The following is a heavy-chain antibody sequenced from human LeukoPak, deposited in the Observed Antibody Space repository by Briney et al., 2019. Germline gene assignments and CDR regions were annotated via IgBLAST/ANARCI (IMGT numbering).Heavy chain of an antibody. Sequence: TSETLSLTCSVSGGSLTNYYWGWIRQPPGKGLEFIGYIHSDGTTNYDSSLQSRVAISLDTSKIHFSLRLYSVTAADTALYFCARLNFRGGEALHFDSWGQGTLVTVSS. D-gene: IGHD3-16*01. CDR1: GGSLTNYY. CDR3: ARLNFRGGEALHFDS. V-gene: IGHV4-4*09. CDR2: IHSDGTT. J-gene: IGHJ4*02.